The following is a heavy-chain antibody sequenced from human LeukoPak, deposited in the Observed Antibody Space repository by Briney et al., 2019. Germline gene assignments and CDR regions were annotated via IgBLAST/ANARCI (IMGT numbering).Heavy chain of an antibody. D-gene: IGHD2-15*01. J-gene: IGHJ4*02. CDR2: ISLDGSNK. Sequence: PGGSLRLSCAASGFSFSSYTMHWVRQAPGKGLEWVALISLDGSNKYYADSVKGRFTISRDNSKNTLYLQMNSLRPEDTAVYYCARDAIVVVTSAPHYWGQGTLVTVSS. V-gene: IGHV3-30-3*01. CDR1: GFSFSSYT. CDR3: ARDAIVVVTSAPHY.